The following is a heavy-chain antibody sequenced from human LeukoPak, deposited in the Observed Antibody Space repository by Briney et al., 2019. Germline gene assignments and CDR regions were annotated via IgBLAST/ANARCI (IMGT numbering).Heavy chain of an antibody. Sequence: QTGGSLRLSCAASGFTFNTYGMSWVRQAPGKGLEWVSGISGSGGATYYADSVKGRFTISRDNAKNSLYLQMNSLRAEDTAVYYCARFIAAPYYFDYWGRGTLVTVSS. CDR2: ISGSGGAT. CDR1: GFTFNTYG. J-gene: IGHJ4*02. D-gene: IGHD6-13*01. CDR3: ARFIAAPYYFDY. V-gene: IGHV3-23*01.